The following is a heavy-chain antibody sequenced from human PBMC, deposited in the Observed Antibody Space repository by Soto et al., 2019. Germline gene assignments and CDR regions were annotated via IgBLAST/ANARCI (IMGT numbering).Heavy chain of an antibody. CDR3: ARGQLRSGSYYMDV. D-gene: IGHD3-10*01. CDR1: GGSFSGYY. J-gene: IGHJ6*03. V-gene: IGHV4-34*01. Sequence: TSETLSLTCAVYGGSFSGYYWSWIRQPPGKGLEWIGEINHSGSTNYNPSLKSRVTISVDTSKNQFSLKLSSVTAADTAVYYCARGQLRSGSYYMDVWGKGTTVTVSS. CDR2: INHSGST.